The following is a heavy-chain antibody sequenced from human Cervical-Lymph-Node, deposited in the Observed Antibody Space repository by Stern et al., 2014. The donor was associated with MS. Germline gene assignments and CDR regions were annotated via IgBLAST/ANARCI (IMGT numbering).Heavy chain of an antibody. CDR3: VRWSVAGDY. CDR1: GYNFIAHW. D-gene: IGHD6-19*01. J-gene: IGHJ4*02. CDR2: IYPGDSDI. Sequence: VQLVQSGAEVKKPGESLKISCKGSGYNFIAHWIAWVRQMPGKSLEWMGIIYPGDSDIRYSPSFQGQVTISADKSISTAYLEWSSLRASDTAVYYCVRWSVAGDYWGQGTLVTVTS. V-gene: IGHV5-51*03.